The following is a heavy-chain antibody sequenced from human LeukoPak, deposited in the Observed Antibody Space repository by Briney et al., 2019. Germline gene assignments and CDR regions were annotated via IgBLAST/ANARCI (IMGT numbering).Heavy chain of an antibody. V-gene: IGHV1-3*01. D-gene: IGHD4-17*01. CDR3: ARDYGDHYDY. CDR1: GYTITTYV. CDR2: IHPGNVNT. J-gene: IGHJ4*02. Sequence: ASVKVSCKASGYTITTYVIHWVRQAPGQGLEWMGWIHPGNVNTQYSQKFQGRVTITRDTSASTAYMGLRSLTSEDTAVYYCARDYGDHYDYWGQGTLVTVSS.